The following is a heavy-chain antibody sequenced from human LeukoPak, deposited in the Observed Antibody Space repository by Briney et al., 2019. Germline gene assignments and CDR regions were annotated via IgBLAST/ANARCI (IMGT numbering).Heavy chain of an antibody. Sequence: PGGSLRLSCVGSGLTFRNYAMNWVRQAPGKGLEWVSGFSAAGTYYADSVKGRFTTSRDDSKNTIYLQMNSLTAEDTGVYYCAKDRVRDNGWDIDYWGQGTLVTVSS. J-gene: IGHJ4*02. CDR3: AKDRVRDNGWDIDY. V-gene: IGHV3-23*01. CDR2: FSAAGT. CDR1: GLTFRNYA. D-gene: IGHD6-19*01.